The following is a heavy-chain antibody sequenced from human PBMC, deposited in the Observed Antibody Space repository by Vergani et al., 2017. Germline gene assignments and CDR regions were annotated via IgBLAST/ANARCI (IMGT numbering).Heavy chain of an antibody. V-gene: IGHV1-69*04. CDR1: GGTFSSYT. D-gene: IGHD2-2*01. CDR2: IIPILGIA. CDR3: ARDCRYCSSTSCYAGENYFDY. J-gene: IGHJ4*02. Sequence: QVQLVQSGAEVKTPGSSVKFSCKSSGGTFSSYTISWVRQAPGQGLGWMGRIIPILGIANYAQKFQGRVTSTADKSTSTAYMELSSLRSEDTAVYYCARDCRYCSSTSCYAGENYFDYWGQGTLVTVSS.